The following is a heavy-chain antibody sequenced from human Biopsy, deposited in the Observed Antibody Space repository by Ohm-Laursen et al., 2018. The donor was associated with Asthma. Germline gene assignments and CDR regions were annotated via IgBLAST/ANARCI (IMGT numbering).Heavy chain of an antibody. V-gene: IGHV1-69*13. D-gene: IGHD5-12*01. CDR1: GDSSSNYA. CDR3: ARGYSGSDRIVYYYSGLEV. J-gene: IGHJ6*02. Sequence: SVKVSCKVSGDSSSNYAISWVRQAPGQGLEWMGGLIPVLGTPDHAQMFEGRATITADESTSTAYMELSSLSSEDTAVYYCARGYSGSDRIVYYYSGLEVWGQGTTVTVSS. CDR2: LIPVLGTP.